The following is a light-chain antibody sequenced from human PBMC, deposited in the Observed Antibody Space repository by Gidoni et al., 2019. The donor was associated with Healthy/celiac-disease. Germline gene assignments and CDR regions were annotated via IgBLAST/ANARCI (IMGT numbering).Light chain of an antibody. Sequence: SYELTQPPSVSVAPGQTASITCPGDKLGDKYACWYQQKPGQSPVLVIYQDNKRPSGIPERFSGSNSGNTATLTISGTQAMDEADYYCQAWDSSTFVVFGGGTKLTVL. J-gene: IGLJ2*01. CDR2: QDN. V-gene: IGLV3-1*01. CDR1: KLGDKY. CDR3: QAWDSSTFVV.